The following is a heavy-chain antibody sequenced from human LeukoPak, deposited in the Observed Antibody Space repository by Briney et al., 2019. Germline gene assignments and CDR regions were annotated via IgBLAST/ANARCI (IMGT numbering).Heavy chain of an antibody. J-gene: IGHJ4*02. CDR3: AREWGRIAVAGGPGY. D-gene: IGHD6-19*01. CDR1: GFIFSNYG. Sequence: GGALRLSCEASGFIFSNYGMHWVGQAQGKGLEWLALIWYEGPTNFYAHSLKRRFTISRDNSGNPLFLHMTYLRVEDTAVYYCAREWGRIAVAGGPGYWGQGALVTVSS. CDR2: IWYEGPTN. V-gene: IGHV3-33*01.